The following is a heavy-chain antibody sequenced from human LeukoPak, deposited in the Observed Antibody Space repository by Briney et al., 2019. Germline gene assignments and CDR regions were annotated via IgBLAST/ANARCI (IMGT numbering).Heavy chain of an antibody. D-gene: IGHD1-1*01. CDR2: IYYSGST. Sequence: RPSETLSLTCTVSGGSITNYYWSWIRQPPGKGLEWIAYIYYSGSTNYNPSLKSRVTMSADTSKNQFSLKLSSVTAADTAVYYCARDGSAFDIWGQGTMVTVSS. CDR3: ARDGSAFDI. CDR1: GGSITNYY. V-gene: IGHV4-59*12. J-gene: IGHJ3*02.